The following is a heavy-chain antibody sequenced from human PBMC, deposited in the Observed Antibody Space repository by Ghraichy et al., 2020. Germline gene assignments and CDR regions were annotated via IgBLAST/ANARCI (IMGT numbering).Heavy chain of an antibody. Sequence: ASVKVSCKASGYTFTSYGISWVRQAPGQGLEWMGWISAYNGNTNYAQKLQGRVTMTTDTSTSTAYMELRSLRSDDTAVYYCARVAEWELLDAFDIWGQGTMVTVSS. D-gene: IGHD1-26*01. CDR2: ISAYNGNT. V-gene: IGHV1-18*01. CDR1: GYTFTSYG. J-gene: IGHJ3*02. CDR3: ARVAEWELLDAFDI.